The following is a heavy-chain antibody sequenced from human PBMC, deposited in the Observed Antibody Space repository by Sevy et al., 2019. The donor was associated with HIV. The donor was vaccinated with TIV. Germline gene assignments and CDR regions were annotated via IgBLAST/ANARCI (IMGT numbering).Heavy chain of an antibody. V-gene: IGHV3-23*01. CDR3: AKAPAPPYSSGWYFDY. CDR1: GFTFSSYA. J-gene: IGHJ4*02. D-gene: IGHD6-19*01. CDR2: ISGSGGST. Sequence: GGSLRLSCAASGFTFSSYAMSWVHQAPGKGLEWVSAISGSGGSTYYADSVKGRFTISRDNSKNTLYLQMNSLRAEDTAVYYCAKAPAPPYSSGWYFDYWGQGTLVTVSS.